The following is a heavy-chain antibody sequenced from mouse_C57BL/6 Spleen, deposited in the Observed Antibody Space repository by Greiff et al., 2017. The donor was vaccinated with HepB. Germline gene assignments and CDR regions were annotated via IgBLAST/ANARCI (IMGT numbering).Heavy chain of an antibody. Sequence: VKLMESGAELVKPGASVKISCKASGYAFSSYWMNWVKQRPGKGLEWIGQIYPGDGDTNYNGKFKGKATLTADKSSSTAYMQLSSLTSEDSAVYFCARCYTKRGFDYWGQGTTLTVSS. V-gene: IGHV1-80*01. D-gene: IGHD2-12*01. J-gene: IGHJ2*01. CDR2: IYPGDGDT. CDR3: ARCYTKRGFDY. CDR1: GYAFSSYW.